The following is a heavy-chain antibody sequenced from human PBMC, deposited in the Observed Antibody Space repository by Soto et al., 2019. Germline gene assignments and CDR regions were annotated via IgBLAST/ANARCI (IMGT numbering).Heavy chain of an antibody. CDR3: ARAYSGRLPRRADYYFAMDF. CDR1: GFTFSAYD. D-gene: IGHD2-15*01. V-gene: IGHV3-13*05. J-gene: IGHJ6*02. CDR2: IGAADDP. Sequence: GESLKISCAASGFTFSAYDMHWVRQTTGKGLEWVSAIGAADDPYYLGSVKGRLTISRENAKNSLYLQMNSLRAEDTAVYYCARAYSGRLPRRADYYFAMDFWGQGTTVTVSS.